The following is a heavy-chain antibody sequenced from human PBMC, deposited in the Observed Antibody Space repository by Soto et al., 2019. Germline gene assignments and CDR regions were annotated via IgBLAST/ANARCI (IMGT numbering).Heavy chain of an antibody. D-gene: IGHD5-12*01. CDR1: GVIVSSNC. J-gene: IGHJ6*02. CDR2: IYSGGST. V-gene: IGHV3-53*01. Sequence: PCWSLRLCCASSGVIVSSNCLSCIYQAPGKGLEWVSVIYSGGSTYYADSVKGRFTISRDNSKNTLYLQMNSLRAEDTAVYYCARALVGTMVNYGMEVWGQGTTVTVSS. CDR3: ARALVGTMVNYGMEV.